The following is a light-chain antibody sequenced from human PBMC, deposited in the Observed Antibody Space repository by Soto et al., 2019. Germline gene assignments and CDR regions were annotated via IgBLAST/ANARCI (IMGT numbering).Light chain of an antibody. CDR3: QQYNSFSWT. CDR2: DAS. CDR1: QGIGTY. V-gene: IGKV1-13*02. J-gene: IGKJ1*01. Sequence: AIQLTQSPSSLSASVGDRVTVTCRASQGIGTYLVWYQQKPGKAPKLLIYDASSLEGGVPSRFSGSGSGTEFTLTISGLQPDDFATYYCQQYNSFSWTFGQGTKVDIK.